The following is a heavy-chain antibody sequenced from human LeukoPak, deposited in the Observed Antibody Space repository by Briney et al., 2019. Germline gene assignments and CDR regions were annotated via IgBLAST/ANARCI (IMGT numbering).Heavy chain of an antibody. Sequence: ASVKVSRKASGYTFTSYGISWVRQAPGQGLEWMGWISAYNGNTNYAQKLQGRVTMTTDTSTSTAYMELRSLRSDDTAVYYCARDRGSIAARPDYYYYYYMDVWGKGTTVTVSS. V-gene: IGHV1-18*01. D-gene: IGHD6-6*01. CDR1: GYTFTSYG. CDR3: ARDRGSIAARPDYYYYYYMDV. CDR2: ISAYNGNT. J-gene: IGHJ6*03.